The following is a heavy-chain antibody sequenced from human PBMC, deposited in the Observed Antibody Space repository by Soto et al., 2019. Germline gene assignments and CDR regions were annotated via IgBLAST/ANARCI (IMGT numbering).Heavy chain of an antibody. D-gene: IGHD4-17*01. Sequence: QVQLQESGPGLVKPSGTLSLTCAVSGGSISSSNWWSWVRQPPGKGLEWIGEIYHSGSTNYNPSLKSRVTISVDKSKNQFSLKLSSVTAADTAVYYCAVGTNDYGEYDGYYYYGMDVWGQGTTVTVSS. J-gene: IGHJ6*02. CDR1: GGSISSSNW. CDR3: AVGTNDYGEYDGYYYYGMDV. CDR2: IYHSGST. V-gene: IGHV4-4*02.